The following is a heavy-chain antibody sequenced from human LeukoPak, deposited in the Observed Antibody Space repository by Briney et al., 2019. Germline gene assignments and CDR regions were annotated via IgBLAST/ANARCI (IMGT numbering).Heavy chain of an antibody. V-gene: IGHV3-15*01. J-gene: IGHJ4*02. CDR3: ATALCCYGSGRPD. Sequence: GGSLRLSCAASGFTFSNAWMRWVRPAPGKGLEWVGRIKCKTDGGTTDYAAHVTGRFTIASDGAKDTLYLQMNTLRTEDTAVYYCATALCCYGSGRPDGGQGTLVTVSS. CDR1: GFTFSNAW. D-gene: IGHD3-10*01. CDR2: IKCKTDGGTT.